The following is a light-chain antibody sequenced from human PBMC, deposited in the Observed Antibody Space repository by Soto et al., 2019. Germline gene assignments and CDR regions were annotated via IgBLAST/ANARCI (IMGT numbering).Light chain of an antibody. V-gene: IGLV2-23*01. CDR1: SSDVGSYNL. CDR3: CSWRV. Sequence: QSALTQPASVSGSPGQSITISCTGTSSDVGSYNLVSWYQQHPGKAPKLMIYEGSKRPSGVSNRFSGSKSGNTASLTISGLQAEDEADYYCCSWRVFGGGTKVTVL. CDR2: EGS. J-gene: IGLJ2*01.